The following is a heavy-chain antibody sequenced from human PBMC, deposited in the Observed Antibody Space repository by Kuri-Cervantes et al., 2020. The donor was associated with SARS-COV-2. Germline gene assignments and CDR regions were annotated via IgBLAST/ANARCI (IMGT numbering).Heavy chain of an antibody. V-gene: IGHV1-18*04. CDR1: GYTFTSYG. CDR3: AIVMADSSSKTKGDAYYYYYGMDV. CDR2: ISAYNGNT. D-gene: IGHD6-6*01. J-gene: IGHJ6*02. Sequence: ASVKVSCKASGYTFTSYGISWVRQAPGQGLEWMGWISAYNGNTNYAQKLQGRVTMTTDTSTSTAYMELRSLRSEDTAVYYCAIVMADSSSKTKGDAYYYYYGMDVWGQGTTVTVSS.